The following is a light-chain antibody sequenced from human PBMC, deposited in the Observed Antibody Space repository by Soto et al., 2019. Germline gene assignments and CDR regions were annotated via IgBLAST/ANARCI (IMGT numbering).Light chain of an antibody. V-gene: IGKV1-39*01. CDR1: QSIGTY. CDR3: QQSSSSPPWT. J-gene: IGKJ1*01. Sequence: DIQMTQSPSSLSASVGDRITISCRASQSIGTYLNWYQHKPGTAPRLLIYRASSVKSGVPPRFSGSGSGRDFTLTISSLRPEDIATYFCQQSSSSPPWTFGQGTKVEVK. CDR2: RAS.